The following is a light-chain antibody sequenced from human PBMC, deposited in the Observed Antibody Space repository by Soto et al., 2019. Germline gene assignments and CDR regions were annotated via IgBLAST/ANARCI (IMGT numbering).Light chain of an antibody. CDR2: EVY. J-gene: IGLJ2*01. Sequence: QSALTQPPSASGSPGQSVTISCTGSSSDIGAYNFVSWYQQHPGKAPKVIISEVYNRPSGVPSRFSGSKSGTTASLTISGLQADDEADYYCSSHAGSHKPFAFGGGTKLTVL. CDR1: SSDIGAYNF. V-gene: IGLV2-8*01. CDR3: SSHAGSHKPFA.